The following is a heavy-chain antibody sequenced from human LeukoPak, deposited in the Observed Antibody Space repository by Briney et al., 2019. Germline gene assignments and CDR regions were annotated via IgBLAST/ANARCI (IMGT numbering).Heavy chain of an antibody. J-gene: IGHJ6*03. CDR1: GYTLTSYY. V-gene: IGHV1-2*02. CDR2: INLNGGGT. Sequence: GASVKVSCKASGYTLTSYYLHWLRQAPGQGLEWLGWINLNGGGTLSAQKFQGRVTMTRDASISTAYMELSGLRSDDTAVYYCATRCTNGVCYKAYYMDVWGKGTTVTVSS. CDR3: ATRCTNGVCYKAYYMDV. D-gene: IGHD2-8*01.